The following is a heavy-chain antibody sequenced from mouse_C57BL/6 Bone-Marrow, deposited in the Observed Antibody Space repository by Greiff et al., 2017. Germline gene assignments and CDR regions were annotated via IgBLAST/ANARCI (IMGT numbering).Heavy chain of an antibody. CDR3: VRDNWENAMDY. D-gene: IGHD4-1*01. Sequence: EVQLVESGGGLVQPKGSLKLSCAASGFTFNTYAMHWVRQAPGKGLEWVARIRSKSSNSATYYADSVKDRFTISRDDSQSMLYLQMNNLKTEDTAMYYCVRDNWENAMDYWGQGTSVTVSS. CDR1: GFTFNTYA. J-gene: IGHJ4*01. CDR2: IRSKSSNSAT. V-gene: IGHV10-3*01.